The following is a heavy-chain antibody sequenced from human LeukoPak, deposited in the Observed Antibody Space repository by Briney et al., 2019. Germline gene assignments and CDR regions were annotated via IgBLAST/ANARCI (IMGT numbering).Heavy chain of an antibody. V-gene: IGHV3-23*01. CDR2: INGGGVGT. Sequence: GGSLRLSCAASGFTFSSYVMSWVRQAPGKGLEWVSSINGGGVGTYYADSVKGRFTISRDNSKNMLFLQMNSLRAEDTAVYYCTDPRGGFWGQGTLVTVSS. D-gene: IGHD3-16*01. CDR3: TDPRGGF. J-gene: IGHJ4*02. CDR1: GFTFSSYV.